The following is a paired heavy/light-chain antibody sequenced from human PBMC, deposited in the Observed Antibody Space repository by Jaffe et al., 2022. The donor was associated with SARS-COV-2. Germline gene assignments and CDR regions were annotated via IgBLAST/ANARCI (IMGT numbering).Light chain of an antibody. CDR2: KDS. CDR3: YSAADNRGF. J-gene: IGLJ2*01. Sequence: SYELTQPSSVSVSPGQTARITCSGDILAKKYARWFQKKPGQAPVLVIYKDSERPSGISERFSGSSSGTTVTLTISGAQVEDEADYYCYSAADNRGFFGGGTKLTVL. CDR1: ILAKKY. V-gene: IGLV3-27*01.
Heavy chain of an antibody. Sequence: QVQLVQSGAEVKKPGASVKVSCKASGYTFTSYDINWVRQATGQGLEWMGWMNPNNGDTGYAQKFQGRVSMTRNTSIRTAYMELSGLRSDDTAVYYCARGQYYDILTGSPLQPAIFDYWGQGTPVTVFS. CDR1: GYTFTSYD. CDR2: MNPNNGDT. V-gene: IGHV1-8*01. CDR3: ARGQYYDILTGSPLQPAIFDY. J-gene: IGHJ4*02. D-gene: IGHD3-9*01.